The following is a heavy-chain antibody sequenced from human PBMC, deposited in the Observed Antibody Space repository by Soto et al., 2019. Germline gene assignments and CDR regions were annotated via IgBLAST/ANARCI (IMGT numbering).Heavy chain of an antibody. CDR1: GYTFTNYG. D-gene: IGHD1-26*01. J-gene: IGHJ4*02. Sequence: QVQLVQSGAEVTKPGASVKVSCKASGYTFTNYGISWVRQAPGQGLEWMGWISGYNGNTNYAQKLQGRVTLTTDTSTNTAYMELRSLRSDDTAVYYCARDRESGSLLGLFDYWGQGTMVTVSS. CDR2: ISGYNGNT. CDR3: ARDRESGSLLGLFDY. V-gene: IGHV1-18*04.